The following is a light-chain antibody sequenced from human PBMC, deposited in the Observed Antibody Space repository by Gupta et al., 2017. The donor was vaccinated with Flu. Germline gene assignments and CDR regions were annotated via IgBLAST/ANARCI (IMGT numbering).Light chain of an antibody. CDR2: EVN. J-gene: IGLJ2*01. CDR1: SSDVGGYNY. V-gene: IGLV2-8*01. Sequence: QSALTQPPSASGSPGQSVTISCTGTSSDVGGYNYVSWYQQHPGKAPKLIIYEVNKRPSGVHDRFSGSKSGNTASLTVSGLLAEDEADYYCCSYGGSKFFGGGTKLTVL. CDR3: CSYGGSKF.